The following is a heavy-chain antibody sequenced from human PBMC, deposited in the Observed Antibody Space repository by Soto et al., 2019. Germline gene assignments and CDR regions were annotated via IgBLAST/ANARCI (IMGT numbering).Heavy chain of an antibody. CDR1: GGSKISYY. Sequence: SETLSLTCTVSGGSKISYYWSWIRQPPGRGLEWIGFIYYAGSTKYNPSLNSRVTISVDTSKNQFSLKVTSVTAADTAVYYCAREIYCSGGSCSDTGAFDIWGQGTMVTVSS. CDR2: IYYAGST. J-gene: IGHJ3*02. CDR3: AREIYCSGGSCSDTGAFDI. V-gene: IGHV4-59*01. D-gene: IGHD2-15*01.